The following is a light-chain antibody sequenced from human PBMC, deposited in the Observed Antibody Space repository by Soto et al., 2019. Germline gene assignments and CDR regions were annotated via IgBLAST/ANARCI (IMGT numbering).Light chain of an antibody. CDR2: DVN. CDR3: SSSSGRSYIVL. V-gene: IGLV2-14*03. J-gene: IGLJ2*01. CDR1: ASDVGGYGN. Sequence: QSVLTQPASVSGSPGQSIAISCTGTASDVGGYGNLSWYQQHPGRAPKLIIYDVNYRPSGVSDRFSASKSGNTASLTISGLQSEDEAVYYCSSSSGRSYIVLFGGGTKVTVL.